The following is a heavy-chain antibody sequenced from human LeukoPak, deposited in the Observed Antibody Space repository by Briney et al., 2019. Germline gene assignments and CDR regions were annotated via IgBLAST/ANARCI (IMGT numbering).Heavy chain of an antibody. CDR3: ARDWGNWDFDY. Sequence: GGSLRLSCAASGFTLSRYSMRWVRQAPEKGLEWVSSISSLSNYIYYGDSVKGRFTISRDYAKNSLFLQMNSLRAEYTAVYYCARDWGNWDFDYWGQGTLVIV. CDR1: GFTLSRYS. D-gene: IGHD1-1*01. V-gene: IGHV3-21*01. CDR2: ISSLSNYI. J-gene: IGHJ4*02.